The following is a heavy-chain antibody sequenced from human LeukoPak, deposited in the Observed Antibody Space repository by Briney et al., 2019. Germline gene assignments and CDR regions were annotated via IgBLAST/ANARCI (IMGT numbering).Heavy chain of an antibody. CDR3: ARARSSSIWREGAFDI. V-gene: IGHV4-59*01. J-gene: IGHJ3*02. D-gene: IGHD6-13*01. CDR1: GNSISSYF. CDR2: IYYSGST. Sequence: SETLSITCTVSGNSISSYFWSWIRQPPGKGLEWIGYIYYSGSTNYNPSLKSRVTISVDTSKNQFSLKLSSVTAADTAVYYCARARSSSIWREGAFDIWGQGTMVTVSS.